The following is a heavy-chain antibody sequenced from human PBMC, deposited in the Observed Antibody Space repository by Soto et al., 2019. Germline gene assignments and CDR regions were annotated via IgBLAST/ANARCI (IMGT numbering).Heavy chain of an antibody. CDR3: ARTKIGVRGVPNY. CDR2: MNPNSGNT. J-gene: IGHJ4*02. CDR1: GYTFTSYD. D-gene: IGHD3-10*01. Sequence: ASVKVSCKASGYTFTSYDINWVRQVTGQGLEWMGWMNPNSGNTGYAQKFQGRVTMTRNTSISTAYMELSSLRSEDTAVYYCARTKIGVRGVPNYWXQGTLVTVSS. V-gene: IGHV1-8*01.